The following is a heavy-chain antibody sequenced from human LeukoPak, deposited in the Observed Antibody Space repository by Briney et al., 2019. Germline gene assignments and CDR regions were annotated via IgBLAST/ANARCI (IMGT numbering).Heavy chain of an antibody. V-gene: IGHV3-48*01. D-gene: IGHD3-10*01. CDR1: GFTFSTYS. J-gene: IGHJ6*03. CDR2: ISGSSGTI. Sequence: GGSLRLSCAASGFTFSTYSMNWVRQAPGKGLAWVSYISGSSGTIYYGDSVKGRFPISRDNAKNSLYLQMNRLRAGDTAGYYCSRRSEGGVLYYMDVWGKGTTVTVSS. CDR3: SRRSEGGVLYYMDV.